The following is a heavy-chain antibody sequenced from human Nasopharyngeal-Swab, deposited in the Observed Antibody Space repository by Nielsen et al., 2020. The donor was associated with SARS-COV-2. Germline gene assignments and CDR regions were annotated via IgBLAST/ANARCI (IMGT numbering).Heavy chain of an antibody. V-gene: IGHV4-31*02. D-gene: IGHD3-10*01. CDR3: ARGGYGSGSYHFDY. Sequence: WIRKPPGKGPEWIGYIYYSGSTYYNPSLKRRVTISVDTSKNQFSLKLSSVTAADTAVYYCARGGYGSGSYHFDYWGQGTLVTVSS. CDR2: IYYSGST. J-gene: IGHJ4*02.